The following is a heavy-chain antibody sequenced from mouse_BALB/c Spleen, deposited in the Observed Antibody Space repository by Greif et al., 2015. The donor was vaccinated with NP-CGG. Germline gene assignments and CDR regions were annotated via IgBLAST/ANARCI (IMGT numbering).Heavy chain of an antibody. Sequence: EVQRVESGGGLVKPGGSLKLSCAASGFTFRSYAMSWVRQTPEKRLEWVATISNGGSYTYYPDSVKGRFTTSRDNAKNTLYLQMSSLRSEDTAMYYCASSYGPFDYWGQGTTLTVSS. CDR3: ASSYGPFDY. V-gene: IGHV5-9-3*01. CDR2: ISNGGSYT. J-gene: IGHJ2*01. D-gene: IGHD1-2*01. CDR1: GFTFRSYA.